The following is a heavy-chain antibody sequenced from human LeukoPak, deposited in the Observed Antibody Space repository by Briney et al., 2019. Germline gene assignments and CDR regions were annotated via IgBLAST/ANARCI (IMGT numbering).Heavy chain of an antibody. Sequence: GASVKVSCKASGYTFTSYGISWVRQAPGQGLEWMGWISAYNGNTNYAQKLQGRVTMTTDTSTSTADMELRSLRSDDTAVYYCAREYCSSTSCYLDVWGQGTTVTVSS. D-gene: IGHD2-2*01. V-gene: IGHV1-18*01. CDR3: AREYCSSTSCYLDV. CDR2: ISAYNGNT. J-gene: IGHJ6*02. CDR1: GYTFTSYG.